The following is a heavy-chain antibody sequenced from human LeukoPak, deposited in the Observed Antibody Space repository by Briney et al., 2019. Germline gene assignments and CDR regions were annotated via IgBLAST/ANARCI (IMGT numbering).Heavy chain of an antibody. CDR2: MNPNSGNT. V-gene: IGHV1-8*01. CDR1: GYAFTSYD. CDR3: ARANFDY. J-gene: IGHJ4*02. Sequence: ASVKVSCKASGYAFTSYDINWVRQATGQGLEWMGWMNPNSGNTGYAQKFQGRVTMTRDTSTSTVYMELSSLRSEDTAVYYCARANFDYWGQGTLVTVSS.